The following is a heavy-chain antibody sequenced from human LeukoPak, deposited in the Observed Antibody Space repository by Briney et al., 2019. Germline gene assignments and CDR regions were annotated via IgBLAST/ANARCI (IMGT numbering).Heavy chain of an antibody. D-gene: IGHD3-10*01. CDR3: ARGVLWFGDRETYYFDY. CDR1: GYTFTSYD. J-gene: IGHJ4*02. Sequence: GASVKVSCKASGYTFTSYDINWVRQATGQGLEWMGWMNPNSGNTGYAQKLQGRVTMTTDTSTSTAYMELRSLRSDDTAVYYCARGVLWFGDRETYYFDYWGQGTLVTVSS. V-gene: IGHV1-8*02. CDR2: MNPNSGNT.